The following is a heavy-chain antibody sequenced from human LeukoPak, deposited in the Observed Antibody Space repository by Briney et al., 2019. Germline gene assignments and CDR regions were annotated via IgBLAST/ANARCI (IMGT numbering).Heavy chain of an antibody. CDR3: ARKVATMNWFDP. CDR2: IYYSGST. V-gene: IGHV4-59*12. D-gene: IGHD5-12*01. CDR1: GGSISSYY. Sequence: KPSETLSLTCTVSGGSISSYYWSWIRQPPGKGLEWIGYIYYSGSTNYNPSLKSRVTISVDTSKNQFSLKLSSVTAADTAVYYCARKVATMNWFDPWGQGTLVTVSS. J-gene: IGHJ5*02.